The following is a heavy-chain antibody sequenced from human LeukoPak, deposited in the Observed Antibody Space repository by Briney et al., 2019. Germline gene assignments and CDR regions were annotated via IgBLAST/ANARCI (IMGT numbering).Heavy chain of an antibody. V-gene: IGHV3-23*01. CDR2: ITSTGGST. CDR1: GFTFSKYA. Sequence: PGGSLRLSCAASGFTFSKYAMSWVRQAAGRGPEWVSAITSTGGSTYYTDSVKGRFTISRDNSKNTLYLQMNSLRAEDTAVYYCAGSSGWYRRWFDPWGQGTLVTVSS. D-gene: IGHD6-19*01. J-gene: IGHJ5*02. CDR3: AGSSGWYRRWFDP.